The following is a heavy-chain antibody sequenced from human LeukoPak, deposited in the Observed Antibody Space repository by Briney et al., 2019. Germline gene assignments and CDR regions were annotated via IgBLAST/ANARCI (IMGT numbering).Heavy chain of an antibody. D-gene: IGHD4-17*01. J-gene: IGHJ4*02. Sequence: PGGSLRLSCAPPGFTFSNYGMSWVRQAPGKGLEWVSGIGDSGGSTYYADSVKGRFTISRDNSKNTLYLQMNSLRAEDTAVYYCAKGGSLTTVTHFDYWGQGTLVTVSS. CDR3: AKGGSLTTVTHFDY. CDR2: IGDSGGST. V-gene: IGHV3-23*01. CDR1: GFTFSNYG.